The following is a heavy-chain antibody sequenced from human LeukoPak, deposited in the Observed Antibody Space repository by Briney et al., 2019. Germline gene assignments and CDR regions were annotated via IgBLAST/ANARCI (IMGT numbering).Heavy chain of an antibody. D-gene: IGHD6-13*01. CDR1: GFTFSSYS. J-gene: IGHJ4*02. CDR3: ARETYSPPGDGLNFDY. V-gene: IGHV3-21*01. CDR2: ISSSSSYI. Sequence: PGGSLRLSCAASGFTFSSYSMNWVRQAPGKGLEWVSSISSSSSYIYYADSVKGRFTISRDNAKNSLYLQMNSLRAEDTAVYYCARETYSPPGDGLNFDYWGQGTLVTVSS.